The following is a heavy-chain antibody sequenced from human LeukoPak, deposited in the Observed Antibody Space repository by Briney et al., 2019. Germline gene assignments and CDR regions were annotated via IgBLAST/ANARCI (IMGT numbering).Heavy chain of an antibody. D-gene: IGHD3-10*01. J-gene: IGHJ4*02. Sequence: GGSLRLSCAASGFTVSSNYMSWVRQAPGKGLEWVSVIYSGGSTYYADPVKGRFTISRDNSKNTLYLQMNSLRAEDTAVYYCARELAGHYYGSGSSFDYWGQGTLVTVSS. V-gene: IGHV3-53*01. CDR3: ARELAGHYYGSGSSFDY. CDR1: GFTVSSNY. CDR2: IYSGGST.